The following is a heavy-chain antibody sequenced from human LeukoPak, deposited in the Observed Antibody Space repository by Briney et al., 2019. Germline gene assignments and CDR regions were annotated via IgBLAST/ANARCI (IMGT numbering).Heavy chain of an antibody. J-gene: IGHJ6*02. CDR2: INPNSGGT. CDR3: ARVKCSSTSCYLDYYYYGMDV. V-gene: IGHV1-2*02. Sequence: ASVKVSCKASGYTFAGYYMHWVRQAPGQGLEWMGWINPNSGGTNYAQKFQGRVTMTRDTSISTAYMELSRLRSDDTAVYYCARVKCSSTSCYLDYYYYGMDVWGQGTTVTVSS. CDR1: GYTFAGYY. D-gene: IGHD2-2*01.